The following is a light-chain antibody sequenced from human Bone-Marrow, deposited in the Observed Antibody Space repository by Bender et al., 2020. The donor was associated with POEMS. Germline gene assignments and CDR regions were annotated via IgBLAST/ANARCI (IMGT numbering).Light chain of an antibody. J-gene: IGLJ3*02. CDR1: SSDVGNYDF. V-gene: IGLV2-23*02. CDR3: SSYAGTSTWV. CDR2: EVT. Sequence: QSALTQPASVSGSPGQSITISCTGTSSDVGNYDFVSWYQQHPGKAPKLIIYEVTKRPSGVPDRFSGSKSGNTASLTVSGLQAEDEADYYCSSYAGTSTWVFGGGTKLTVL.